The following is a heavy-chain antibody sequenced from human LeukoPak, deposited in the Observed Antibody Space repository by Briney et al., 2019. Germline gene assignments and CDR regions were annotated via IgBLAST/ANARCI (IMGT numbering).Heavy chain of an antibody. V-gene: IGHV3-21*01. CDR2: ISSSSSYI. Sequence: GGSLRLSCVASGFTFSSYGLKWVRQAPGKGLEWVSSISSSSSYIYYADSVKGRFTISRDNAKNSLYLQMNSLRAEDTAVYYCARDIQLYDFWSGYYWGQGTLVTVSS. J-gene: IGHJ4*02. CDR3: ARDIQLYDFWSGYY. CDR1: GFTFSSYG. D-gene: IGHD3-3*01.